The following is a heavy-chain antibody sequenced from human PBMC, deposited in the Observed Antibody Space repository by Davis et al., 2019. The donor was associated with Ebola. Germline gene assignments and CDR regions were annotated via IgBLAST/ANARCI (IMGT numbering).Heavy chain of an antibody. V-gene: IGHV5-10-1*01. CDR2: IDPSDSYT. CDR3: ARDSDLYYGMDV. CDR1: GYSFTNYW. J-gene: IGHJ6*02. Sequence: GESLKISCKGSGYSFTNYWISWVRQMPGKGLEWMGRIDPSDSYTNYSPSFQGHVTISADKSISTAYLQWSSLRASDTAMYYCARDSDLYYGMDVWGQGTTVTGSS. D-gene: IGHD3-10*01.